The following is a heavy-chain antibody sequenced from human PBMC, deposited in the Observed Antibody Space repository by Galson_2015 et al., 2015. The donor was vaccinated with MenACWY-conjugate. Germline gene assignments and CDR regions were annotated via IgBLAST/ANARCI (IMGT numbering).Heavy chain of an antibody. CDR1: GYYFTSYW. J-gene: IGHJ6*02. Sequence: QSGAEAKQPGESLKISCKGSGYYFTSYWVAWVRQIPGKGLEWMGLISPGDSNTRYSPSFQGQVTISADKSINTAYLQWSRFKASDTAMYYCARHPPGGRGMDVWGQGTTVTVSS. V-gene: IGHV5-51*01. CDR2: ISPGDSNT. D-gene: IGHD1-26*01. CDR3: ARHPPGGRGMDV.